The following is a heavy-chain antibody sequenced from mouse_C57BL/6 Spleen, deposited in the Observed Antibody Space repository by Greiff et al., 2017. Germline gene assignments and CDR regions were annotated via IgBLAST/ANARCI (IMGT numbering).Heavy chain of an antibody. J-gene: IGHJ4*01. CDR1: GYTFTSYW. Sequence: QVQLQQSGAELAKPGASVKLSCKASGYTFTSYWMHWVKQRPGQGLEWIGYINPSSGYTKYNQKFKDKATLTADKSSSTAYMQLSSLTYEDSAVYYCARSHYYGSSKGLDYAMDYWGQGTSVTVSS. CDR2: INPSSGYT. V-gene: IGHV1-7*01. D-gene: IGHD1-1*01. CDR3: ARSHYYGSSKGLDYAMDY.